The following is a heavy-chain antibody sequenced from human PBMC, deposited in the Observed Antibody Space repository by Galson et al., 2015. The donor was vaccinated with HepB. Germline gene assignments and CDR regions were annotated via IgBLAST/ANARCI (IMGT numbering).Heavy chain of an antibody. J-gene: IGHJ6*02. CDR1: GYIFTTYW. V-gene: IGHV5-10-1*01. CDR3: ARQSKIVVPASDQHGMDV. Sequence: QSGAEVKKPGESLRISCKGSGYIFTTYWINWVRRMPGKGLEWMGRIDPSDFYTDYSPSFQGHVSISADESVNTAFLYWSSLKASDTAIYYCARQSKIVVPASDQHGMDVWGQGTTVTVSS. CDR2: IDPSDFYT. D-gene: IGHD3-22*01.